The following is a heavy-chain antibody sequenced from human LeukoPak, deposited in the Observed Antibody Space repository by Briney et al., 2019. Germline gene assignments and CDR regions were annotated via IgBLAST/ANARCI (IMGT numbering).Heavy chain of an antibody. CDR3: ARDLWFGELSFNPSDY. V-gene: IGHV3-21*01. CDR1: GFTFSSHS. Sequence: PGGSLRLSCAASGFTFSSHSMNWVRQAPGKGLEWVSSISSSSSYIYYADSVKGRFTISRDNAKNSLYLQMNSLRAEDTAVYYCARDLWFGELSFNPSDYWGQGTLVTVSS. D-gene: IGHD3-10*01. J-gene: IGHJ4*02. CDR2: ISSSSSYI.